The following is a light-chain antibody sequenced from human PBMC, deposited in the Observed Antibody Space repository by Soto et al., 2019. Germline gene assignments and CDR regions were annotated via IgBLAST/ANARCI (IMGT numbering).Light chain of an antibody. CDR3: QQSYSTPFT. J-gene: IGKJ3*01. CDR2: TAS. CDR1: QSISSY. V-gene: IGKV1-39*01. Sequence: DIQMRQSPASLSASVGDRVTITCRASQSISSYLKWYQQKPGKAPTLLIYTASSLHSGVPSRFSGSGSGTDFTLTISSLQPEDFATYYCQQSYSTPFTFGPGTKVEIK.